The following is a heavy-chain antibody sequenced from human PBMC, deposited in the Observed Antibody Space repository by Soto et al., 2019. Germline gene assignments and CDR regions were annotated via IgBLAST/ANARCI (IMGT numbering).Heavy chain of an antibody. CDR1: GVSINDYY. D-gene: IGHD3-22*01. Sequence: QVQLQESGPGLVNPSETLSLTCTVSGVSINDYYWSWIRQPPGKGLEWIGYIYYGGSTVYNPSLQSRVTISLDTSKNQLSLRLSTVTAADTAVYFCARDRAYYDSNGFYFDYWGQGILVTVSS. CDR3: ARDRAYYDSNGFYFDY. V-gene: IGHV4-59*12. J-gene: IGHJ4*02. CDR2: IYYGGST.